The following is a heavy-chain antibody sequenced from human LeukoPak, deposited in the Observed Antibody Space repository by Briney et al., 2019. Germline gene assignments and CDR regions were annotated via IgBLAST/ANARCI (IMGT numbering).Heavy chain of an antibody. CDR3: ARTGPYYYDSSGY. V-gene: IGHV3-53*01. Sequence: PGGSLRLSCTASGFTFGDYAMSWVRQAPGKGLEWVSVIYSGGSTYYADSVKGRFTISRDNSKNTLYLQMNSLRAEDTAVYYCARTGPYYYDSSGYWGQGTLVTVSS. D-gene: IGHD3-22*01. CDR1: GFTFGDYA. J-gene: IGHJ4*02. CDR2: IYSGGST.